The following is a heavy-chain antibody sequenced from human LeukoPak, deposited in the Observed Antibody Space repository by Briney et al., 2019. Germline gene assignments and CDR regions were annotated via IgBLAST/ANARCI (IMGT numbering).Heavy chain of an antibody. V-gene: IGHV3-48*01. J-gene: IGHJ4*02. D-gene: IGHD3-10*01. CDR3: ARDGYYYGSGSYYKVDFDY. Sequence: GGSLRLSCAASEFTFSSYSMNWVRQAPGKGLEWVSYISSSGSTIYYADSVKGRFTISRDNAKNSLYLQMNSLRAEDTAVYYCARDGYYYGSGSYYKVDFDYWGQGTLVTVSS. CDR1: EFTFSSYS. CDR2: ISSSGSTI.